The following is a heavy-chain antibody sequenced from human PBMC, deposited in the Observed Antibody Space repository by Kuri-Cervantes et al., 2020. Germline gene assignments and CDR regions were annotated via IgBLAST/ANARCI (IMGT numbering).Heavy chain of an antibody. Sequence: ASVKVSCKASGYTFTSYDINWVRQATGQGLEWIGWVNPGNGNTRYSQKFLDRVTITRDTSATTAYMELSSLRPEDTAVYYCARGTTGILGRFDPWGQGTLVTVSS. CDR3: ARGTTGILGRFDP. V-gene: IGHV1-3*01. D-gene: IGHD1-1*01. CDR2: VNPGNGNT. CDR1: GYTFTSYD. J-gene: IGHJ5*02.